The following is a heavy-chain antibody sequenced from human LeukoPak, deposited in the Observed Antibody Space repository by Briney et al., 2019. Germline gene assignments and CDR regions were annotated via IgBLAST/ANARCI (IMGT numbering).Heavy chain of an antibody. J-gene: IGHJ4*02. V-gene: IGHV3-7*01. D-gene: IGHD2-2*01. CDR3: ARHGVYCSSTSCYFYY. CDR2: IKEDGSEK. Sequence: GGSLRLSCAASGFTFSSYWMSWVRQAPGKGLEWVANIKEDGSEKKYVDSVKGRFTISRDNAKNSLYLQMNSLRAEDTAVYYCARHGVYCSSTSCYFYYWGQGTLVTVSS. CDR1: GFTFSSYW.